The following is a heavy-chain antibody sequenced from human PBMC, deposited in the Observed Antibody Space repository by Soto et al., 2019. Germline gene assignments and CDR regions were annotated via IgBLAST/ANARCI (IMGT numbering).Heavy chain of an antibody. CDR2: INHSGST. Sequence: SETLSLTCAVYGGSFSGYYWSWIRQPPGKGLEWIGEINHSGSTNYNPSLKSRVTISVDTSKNQFSLKLSSVTAADTAVYYCARGKARGYAHPGYYYMDVWGKGTTVTVSS. J-gene: IGHJ6*03. CDR1: GGSFSGYY. CDR3: ARGKARGYAHPGYYYMDV. V-gene: IGHV4-34*01. D-gene: IGHD5-12*01.